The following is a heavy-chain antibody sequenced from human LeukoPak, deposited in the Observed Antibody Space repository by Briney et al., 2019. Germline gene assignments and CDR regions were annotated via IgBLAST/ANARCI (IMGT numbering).Heavy chain of an antibody. CDR3: ASAKLETRAFDI. CDR1: GGTFSSYA. J-gene: IGHJ3*02. CDR2: IIPIFGTA. Sequence: SVKVSRKASGGTFSSYAISWVRQAPGQGLEWMGGIIPIFGTANYAQKFQGRVTITADESTSTAYMELSSLRSEDTAVYYCASAKLETRAFDIWGQGTMVTVSS. D-gene: IGHD1-1*01. V-gene: IGHV1-69*13.